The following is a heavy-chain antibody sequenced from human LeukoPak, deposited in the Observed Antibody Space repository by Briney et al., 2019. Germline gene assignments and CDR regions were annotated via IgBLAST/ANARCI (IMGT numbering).Heavy chain of an antibody. J-gene: IGHJ6*03. D-gene: IGHD3-22*01. CDR1: GDSISSGRYY. CDR3: ARGGTTYYDSSTSYYYEDSYYYYMDV. CDR2: VYSSGST. Sequence: PSETLSLTCTVSGDSISSGRYYWSWLRQPAGKGLEWIGRVYSSGSTNYNPSLKSRVTISLGTSRTQFSLKLTSVTAADTAVYYCARGGTTYYDSSTSYYYEDSYYYYMDVWGPGTTVTISS. V-gene: IGHV4-61*02.